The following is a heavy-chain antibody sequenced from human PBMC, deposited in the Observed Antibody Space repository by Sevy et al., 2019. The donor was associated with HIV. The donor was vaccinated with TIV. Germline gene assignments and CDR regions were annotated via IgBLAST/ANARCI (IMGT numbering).Heavy chain of an antibody. D-gene: IGHD6-6*01. CDR2: THHRGRN. Sequence: SETLSLTCAVSGGSISSDNWWSWVRQPPGKGLEWIGETHHRGRNNYNPSLESRVTMSVGKSNNPFSLKLSSVTAADTAVYYCAGDLVSREYGSSYPRYWGQGTLVTVSS. V-gene: IGHV4-4*02. CDR3: AGDLVSREYGSSYPRY. CDR1: GGSISSDNW. J-gene: IGHJ4*02.